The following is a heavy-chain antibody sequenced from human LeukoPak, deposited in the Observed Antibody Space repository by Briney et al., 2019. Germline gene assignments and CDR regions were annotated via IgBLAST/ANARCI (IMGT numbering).Heavy chain of an antibody. CDR1: GGSFSGYY. D-gene: IGHD3-10*01. CDR3: AAQYGSGAPFYYYMDV. V-gene: IGHV4-34*01. Sequence: PSETLSLTCAVYGGSFSGYYWSWIRQPPGKWLEWIGEINHSGSTNYNPSLKSRVTISVDTSKNQFSLKLSSVTAAHTAVYYCAAQYGSGAPFYYYMDVWGKGTTGTVSS. J-gene: IGHJ6*03. CDR2: INHSGST.